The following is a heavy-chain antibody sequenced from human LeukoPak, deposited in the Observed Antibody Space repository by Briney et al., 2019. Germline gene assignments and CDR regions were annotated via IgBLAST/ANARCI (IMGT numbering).Heavy chain of an antibody. V-gene: IGHV3-11*01. CDR1: GFTFSDYY. J-gene: IGHJ4*02. Sequence: GGSLRLSCAASGFTFSDYYVSWIRQAPGKGPEWVSYISSSGSTIYYADSVKGRFTISRDNAKNSLYLQMNSLRAEDTAVYYCASTPYYDSSGYQVDYWGQGTLVTVSS. CDR3: ASTPYYDSSGYQVDY. D-gene: IGHD3-22*01. CDR2: ISSSGSTI.